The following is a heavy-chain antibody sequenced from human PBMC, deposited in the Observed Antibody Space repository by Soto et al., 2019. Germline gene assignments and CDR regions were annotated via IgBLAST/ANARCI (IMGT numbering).Heavy chain of an antibody. J-gene: IGHJ4*02. CDR2: IYHSGST. CDR3: ARGIDYYDSSGYPTGLID. CDR1: GNSISSGYY. Sequence: SETLSPTCAVPGNSISSGYYWGWIRQPPGKGLEWIGSIYHSGSTYYNPSLKSRVTISVDTSKNQFSLKLSSVTAADTAVYYCARGIDYYDSSGYPTGLIDWGQGTLVTVSS. V-gene: IGHV4-38-2*01. D-gene: IGHD3-22*01.